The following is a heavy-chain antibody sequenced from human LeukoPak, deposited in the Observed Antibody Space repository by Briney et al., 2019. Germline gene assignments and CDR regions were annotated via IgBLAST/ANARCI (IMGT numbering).Heavy chain of an antibody. J-gene: IGHJ4*02. V-gene: IGHV4-59*08. CDR3: AAYRSGTHYSSYYFDD. D-gene: IGHD3-10*01. CDR2: IHYSGNT. CDR1: GDSIRRNY. Sequence: SETLSLTCGISGDSIRRNYWSWIRQPPGKGLEWIGYIHYSGNTNYNPSLKSRVSISVDTSKNQFSLKLTSVTAADTAVYYCAAYRSGTHYSSYYFDDWGQGTLVIVSS.